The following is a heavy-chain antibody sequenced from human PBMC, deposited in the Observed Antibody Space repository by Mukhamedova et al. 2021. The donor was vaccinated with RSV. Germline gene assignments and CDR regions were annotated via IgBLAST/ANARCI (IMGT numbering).Heavy chain of an antibody. J-gene: IGHJ4*02. CDR3: ARDAYSSSWYYFDY. Sequence: AEYMGGRFTISRDNAKNSLYLQMNSLRAEDTAVYYCARDAYSSSWYYFDYWCQGTLVTVSS. V-gene: IGHV3-11*06. D-gene: IGHD6-13*01.